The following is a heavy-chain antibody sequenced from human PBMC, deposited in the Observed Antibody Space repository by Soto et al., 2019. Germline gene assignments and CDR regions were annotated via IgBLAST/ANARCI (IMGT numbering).Heavy chain of an antibody. Sequence: PGGSLRLSCAASGFTFSSYAMSWVRQAPGKGLEWVSAISGSGGSTHYADSVKGRFTISRDNSKNTLYLQMNSLRAEDTAVYYCAKPLGYGGNPAAPFDYWGQGTLVTVSS. J-gene: IGHJ4*02. CDR1: GFTFSSYA. CDR2: ISGSGGST. D-gene: IGHD4-17*01. CDR3: AKPLGYGGNPAAPFDY. V-gene: IGHV3-23*01.